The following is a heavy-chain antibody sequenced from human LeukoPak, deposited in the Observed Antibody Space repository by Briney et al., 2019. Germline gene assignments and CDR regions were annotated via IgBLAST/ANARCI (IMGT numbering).Heavy chain of an antibody. CDR2: INPNGGGT. V-gene: IGHV1-2*02. CDR3: ARGRSLYSSSWYIDP. J-gene: IGHJ5*02. D-gene: IGHD6-13*01. Sequence: SVNVSCKSSVYTFTCYYMHWVRQAPGQGLEWMGWINPNGGGTNYAQNSQGRVTMTRDTPISTAYMELSRRRSDDTAVYYCARGRSLYSSSWYIDPWGQGTLVTVSS. CDR1: VYTFTCYY.